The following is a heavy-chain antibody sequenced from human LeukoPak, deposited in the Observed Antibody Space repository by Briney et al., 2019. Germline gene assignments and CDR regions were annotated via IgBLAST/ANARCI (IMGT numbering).Heavy chain of an antibody. CDR1: GGAISSSY. J-gene: IGHJ5*02. D-gene: IGHD3-10*01. V-gene: IGHV4-59*01. Sequence: PSETLSLTCNVSGGAISSSYWSWIRQSPGKELEWIGFIYNNGRTSYNPPLKSRVSISVDTSKNQVFLKLTSVSTADTAVYYCARQAWRTGGWFDPWGQGTLVTVSS. CDR3: ARQAWRTGGWFDP. CDR2: IYNNGRT.